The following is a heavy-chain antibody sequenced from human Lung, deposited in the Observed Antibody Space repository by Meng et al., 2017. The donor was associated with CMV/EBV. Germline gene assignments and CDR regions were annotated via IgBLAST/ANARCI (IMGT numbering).Heavy chain of an antibody. CDR3: AKTGSGWFTDY. Sequence: GGSXRLXXVASGFGFSGFAMQWVRQTPGKGLEWVALIRYDGGNKYYADSVKGRFTISRDNSKHTLSLQMNSLRPEDTAVYLCAKTGSGWFTDYWGQGTLVTVSS. CDR2: IRYDGGNK. V-gene: IGHV3-30*02. D-gene: IGHD6-19*01. CDR1: GFGFSGFA. J-gene: IGHJ4*02.